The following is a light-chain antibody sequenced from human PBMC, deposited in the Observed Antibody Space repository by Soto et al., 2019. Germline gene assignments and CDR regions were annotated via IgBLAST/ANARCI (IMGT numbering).Light chain of an antibody. V-gene: IGLV2-8*01. CDR2: EVN. CDR3: SSYGGSNNLV. J-gene: IGLJ3*02. Sequence: QSALTQPRSVSGSPGQSVTISCTGTGSDVGGYDYVSWYQQHPGKAPKLIIFEVNKWPSGVPDRFSGSKSGNTASLTVSGLQAEDEADYYCSSYGGSNNLVFGGGTQLTVL. CDR1: GSDVGGYDY.